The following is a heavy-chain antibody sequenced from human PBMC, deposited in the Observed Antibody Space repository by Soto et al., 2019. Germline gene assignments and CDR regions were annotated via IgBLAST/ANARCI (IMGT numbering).Heavy chain of an antibody. CDR3: SRDCPCGLGYCTNGACFPNDF. CDR1: GFTFGDYA. D-gene: IGHD2-8*01. V-gene: IGHV3-49*03. CDR2: VRTYAYGETT. J-gene: IGHJ4*02. Sequence: LRLSCTTSGFTFGDYAMSWFRQTPGKGLEWVGFVRTYAYGETTEYAASVKGRFTVGRDNSRSTAYLHMSSLKTEDTGVYFCSRDCPCGLGYCTNGACFPNDFWGQGTLVTVSS.